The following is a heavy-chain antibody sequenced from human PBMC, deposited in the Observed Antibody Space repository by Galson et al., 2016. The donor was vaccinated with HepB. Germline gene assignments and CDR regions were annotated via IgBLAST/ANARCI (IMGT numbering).Heavy chain of an antibody. CDR3: VRERLLRYFDLFPSGYHGMDV. CDR2: INDGGSA. D-gene: IGHD3-9*01. Sequence: SETLSLTCTVSGGSISSGAYYWSWIRQSPGKGLEWIGEINDGGSANYSPSLKTRVTISIDTSKNQFSLNLSSVTAADTAIYYCVRERLLRYFDLFPSGYHGMDVWGQGTTVTVSS. CDR1: GGSISSGAYY. V-gene: IGHV4-39*07. J-gene: IGHJ6*02.